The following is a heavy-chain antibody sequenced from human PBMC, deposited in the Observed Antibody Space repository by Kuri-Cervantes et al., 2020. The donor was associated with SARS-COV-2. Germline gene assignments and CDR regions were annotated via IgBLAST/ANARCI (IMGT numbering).Heavy chain of an antibody. CDR1: GGSISSGGYY. CDR3: ARLAFSSSWYYYMDV. J-gene: IGHJ6*03. CDR2: IYYSGST. Sequence: SETLSLTCTVSGGSISSGGYYWSWIRQHPGKGLEWIGYIYYSGSTYYNPSLKSRVTISIDTSKNHFSLKLSSVTTADTAVYYCARLAFSSSWYYYMDVWGKGTTVTVSS. D-gene: IGHD6-13*01. V-gene: IGHV4-61*03.